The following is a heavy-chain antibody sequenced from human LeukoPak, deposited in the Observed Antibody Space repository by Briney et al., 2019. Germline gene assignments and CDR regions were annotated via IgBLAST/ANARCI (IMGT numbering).Heavy chain of an antibody. J-gene: IGHJ4*02. V-gene: IGHV3-66*01. CDR2: MYSGGST. D-gene: IGHD6-19*01. Sequence: GGSLRLSCAASGFTVSSNYMSWVRQAPGKGLEWVSVMYSGGSTYYADSVKGRFTISRDNSKNTLYLQMSSLRAEDTAVYYCAGIAVAGTDYFDYWGQGTLVTVSS. CDR3: AGIAVAGTDYFDY. CDR1: GFTVSSNY.